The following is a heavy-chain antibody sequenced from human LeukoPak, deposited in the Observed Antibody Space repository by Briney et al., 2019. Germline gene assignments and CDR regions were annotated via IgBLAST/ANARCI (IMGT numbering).Heavy chain of an antibody. V-gene: IGHV5-51*01. Sequence: GESLKISCKGSGYSFTGYWIGWVRQMPGKGLEWMGIIYPDDSDTRYSPSFQGRVTISAGRSISTAYLQWSSLKASDTAMYYCARQNYYGSGSYCKNWFDPWGQGTLVTVSS. D-gene: IGHD3-10*01. CDR1: GYSFTGYW. CDR2: IYPDDSDT. CDR3: ARQNYYGSGSYCKNWFDP. J-gene: IGHJ5*02.